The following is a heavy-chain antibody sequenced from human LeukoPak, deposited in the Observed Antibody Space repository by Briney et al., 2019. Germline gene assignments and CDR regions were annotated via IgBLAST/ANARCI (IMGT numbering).Heavy chain of an antibody. J-gene: IGHJ4*02. D-gene: IGHD3-16*01. CDR2: ITSSGDDT. V-gene: IGHV3-23*01. CDR1: GFSSSNYA. CDR3: TFDWGFDY. Sequence: GGSLRLTCSVSGFSSSNYAMSWVRQAPGKGLEWVSSITSSGDDTFYAAFVKGRFTISRDNTWDTVFLQMNSLKADDPAVYYCTFDWGFDYWGQGTLVTVSS.